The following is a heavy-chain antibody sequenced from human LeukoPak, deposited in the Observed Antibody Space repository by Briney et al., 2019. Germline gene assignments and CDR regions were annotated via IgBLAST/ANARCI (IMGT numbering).Heavy chain of an antibody. CDR3: ARGGIAVAGTFHY. V-gene: IGHV3-64*01. Sequence: RPGGSLRLSCAASGFTFSSYAMHWVRQAPGKGLEYVSAISSNGGSTYYANSVKGRFTISRDNSKNTLYLQMGSLRAEDMAVYYCARGGIAVAGTFHYWGQGTLVTVSS. CDR1: GFTFSSYA. CDR2: ISSNGGST. J-gene: IGHJ4*02. D-gene: IGHD6-19*01.